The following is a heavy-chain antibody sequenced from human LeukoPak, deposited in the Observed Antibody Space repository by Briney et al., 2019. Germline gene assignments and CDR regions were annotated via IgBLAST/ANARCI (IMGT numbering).Heavy chain of an antibody. V-gene: IGHV3-23*01. D-gene: IGHD4-17*01. Sequence: GGSLRLSCAASGFTFSSYAMSWVRQAPGKGLEWVSAISGSGGSTYYADSVKGWFTISRDNSKNTLYLQMNSLRAEDTAVYYCAKKLTTVTTWIDYFDYWGQGTLVTVSS. CDR2: ISGSGGST. CDR3: AKKLTTVTTWIDYFDY. CDR1: GFTFSSYA. J-gene: IGHJ4*02.